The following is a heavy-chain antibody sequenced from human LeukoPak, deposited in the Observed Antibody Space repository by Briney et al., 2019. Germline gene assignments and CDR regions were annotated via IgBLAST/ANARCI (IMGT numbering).Heavy chain of an antibody. CDR1: GYTFTSQG. D-gene: IGHD2-15*01. CDR3: ASAYCSGGSCLLDF. CDR2: ISSYSGNT. Sequence: ASVKVSCKASGYTFTSQGISWVRQAPGQRLEWMGWISSYSGNTNYAQKFQGRVTMTSDTSTTTVYMELRSLRSDDTAVYYCASAYCSGGSCLLDFWGQGTQVTVSS. J-gene: IGHJ4*02. V-gene: IGHV1-18*01.